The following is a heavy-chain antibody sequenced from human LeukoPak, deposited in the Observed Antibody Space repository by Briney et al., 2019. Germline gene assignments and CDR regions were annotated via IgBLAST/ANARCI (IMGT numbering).Heavy chain of an antibody. D-gene: IGHD2-2*01. CDR1: GGTFSSYA. CDR2: IIPIFGTA. Sequence: RASVTVSCKASGGTFSSYAISWVRQAPGQGLEWMGGIIPIFGTANYAQKFQGRVTITADESTSTAYMELSSLRSEDTAVYYCARGPLGVVVPAAMLGGGMDVWGQGTTVTVSS. J-gene: IGHJ6*02. V-gene: IGHV1-69*13. CDR3: ARGPLGVVVPAAMLGGGMDV.